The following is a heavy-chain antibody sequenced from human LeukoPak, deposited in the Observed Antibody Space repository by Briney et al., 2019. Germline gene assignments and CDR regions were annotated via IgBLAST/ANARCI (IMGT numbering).Heavy chain of an antibody. J-gene: IGHJ5*02. CDR3: ARAPPITRGPFDP. V-gene: IGHV3-66*01. D-gene: IGHD3-10*01. CDR1: GFTVSSNY. CDR2: IYSGGST. Sequence: GGSLRLSCAASGFTVSSNYMSWVRQAPGKGLEWVSVIYSGGSTYYADSVEGRFTISRDNSKNTLYLQMNSLRAEDTAVYYCARAPPITRGPFDPWGQGTLVTVSS.